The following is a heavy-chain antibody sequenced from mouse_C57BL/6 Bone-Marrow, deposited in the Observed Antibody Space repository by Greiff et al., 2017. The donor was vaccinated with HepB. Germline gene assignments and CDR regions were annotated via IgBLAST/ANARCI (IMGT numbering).Heavy chain of an antibody. CDR2: INYDGSST. D-gene: IGHD2-2*01. V-gene: IGHV5-16*01. J-gene: IGHJ2*01. CDR3: AREVTTKDYFDY. Sequence: DVHLVESEGGLVQPGSSMKLSCTASGFTFSDYYMAWVRQVPKKGLEWVANINYDGSSTYYLDSLKSRFIISRDNAKNILYLQMSSLKSEDTATYYCAREVTTKDYFDYWGQGTTLTVSS. CDR1: GFTFSDYY.